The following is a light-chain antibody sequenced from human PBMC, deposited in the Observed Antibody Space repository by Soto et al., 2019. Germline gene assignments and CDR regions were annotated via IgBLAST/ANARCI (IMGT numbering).Light chain of an antibody. CDR1: QRVSTSF. Sequence: EIVLTQSPGTLSLSPGDRATISCRASQRVSTSFQAWFQQKPGQAPLLLIYDSSSKPGGVPDRVSGGGSGADFLLTISAQEREDFALYFCQQYERPSFAFGQGTKVEI. CDR3: QQYERPSFA. V-gene: IGKV3-20*01. J-gene: IGKJ2*01. CDR2: DSS.